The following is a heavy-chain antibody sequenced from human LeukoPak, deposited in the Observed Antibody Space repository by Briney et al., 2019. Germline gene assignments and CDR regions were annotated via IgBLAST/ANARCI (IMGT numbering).Heavy chain of an antibody. CDR3: ARDSGYCSGGSCYSDYGDYDY. V-gene: IGHV3-30*04. Sequence: PGGSLRLSCAASGFTFRSYAMHWVRQAPGKGLEWVTFISGDGRNIGYADSVKGRFTISRDNSKNALYLQMNSLGAEDTAVYYCARDSGYCSGGSCYSDYGDYDYWGQGTLVTVSS. D-gene: IGHD2-15*01. CDR2: ISGDGRNI. CDR1: GFTFRSYA. J-gene: IGHJ4*02.